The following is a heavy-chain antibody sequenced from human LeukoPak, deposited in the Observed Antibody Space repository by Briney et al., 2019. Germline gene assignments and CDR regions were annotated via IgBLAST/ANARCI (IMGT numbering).Heavy chain of an antibody. CDR2: IYRTGRT. D-gene: IGHD4-17*01. CDR3: GRHDSGDSSAAFDI. Sequence: SETLSLTCAVSGDSISNNYLWRWVRQFPGKGLEYIGEIYRTGRTNYNPSLKSRVTISIDKSENQFSLNLRSVTAADTAVYYCGRHDSGDSSAAFDIWGQGTMVTVSS. CDR1: GDSISNNYL. V-gene: IGHV4-4*02. J-gene: IGHJ3*02.